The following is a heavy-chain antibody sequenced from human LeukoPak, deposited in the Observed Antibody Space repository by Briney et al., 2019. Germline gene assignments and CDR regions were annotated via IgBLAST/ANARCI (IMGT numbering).Heavy chain of an antibody. V-gene: IGHV7-4-1*02. CDR1: GYTFTSYY. J-gene: IGHJ6*03. CDR3: AKSTYCGGDCYPTYYYYYYMDV. CDR2: INTNTGNP. Sequence: ASVKVSCKASGYTFTSYYMHWVRQAPGQGLEWMGWINTNTGNPTYAQGFTGRFVFSLDTSVSTAYLQISSLKAEDTAVYYCAKSTYCGGDCYPTYYYYYYMDVWGKGTTVTVSS. D-gene: IGHD2-21*02.